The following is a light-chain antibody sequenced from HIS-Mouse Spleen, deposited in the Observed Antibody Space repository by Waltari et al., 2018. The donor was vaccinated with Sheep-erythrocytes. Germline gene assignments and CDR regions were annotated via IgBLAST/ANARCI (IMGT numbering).Light chain of an antibody. J-gene: IGLJ3*02. CDR2: EGS. CDR3: CSYAGSSTPWV. CDR1: SSDVGSYNL. V-gene: IGLV2-23*01. Sequence: QSALTQPASVSGSPGQSITISCTGTSSDVGSYNLVSWYQQHPGKAPKLMIYEGSKRPSGCSNRFSGSQSGNTASLTISGLQAEDEADYYCCSYAGSSTPWVFGGGTKLTVL.